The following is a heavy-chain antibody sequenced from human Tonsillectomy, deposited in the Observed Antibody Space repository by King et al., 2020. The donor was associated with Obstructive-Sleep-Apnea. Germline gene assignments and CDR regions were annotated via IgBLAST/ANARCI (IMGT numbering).Heavy chain of an antibody. CDR3: GRVRWRPYYYGMDV. CDR1: GGSISSTNW. D-gene: IGHD5-24*01. V-gene: IGHV4-4*02. CDR2: SYHSGNT. J-gene: IGHJ6*02. Sequence: VQLQESGPGLVKPSGTLSLTCAVSGGSISSTNWWNWVRQPPGKGLEWIGESYHSGNTNYNPSLKSRVTISVDKSKNQFSLKLSSVTAADTAVYYCGRVRWRPYYYGMDVWGQGTTVTVSS.